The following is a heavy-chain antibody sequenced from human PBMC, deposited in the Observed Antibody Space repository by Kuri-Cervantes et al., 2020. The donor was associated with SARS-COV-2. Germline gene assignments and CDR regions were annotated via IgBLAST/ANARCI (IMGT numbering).Heavy chain of an antibody. Sequence: GESLKISCAASGFTVSSNEMSWVRQAPGKGLEWVSSISGGSTYYADSRKGRFTISRDNSKNTLHLQMNSLRAEDTAVYYCAKDQHGIIVVVAAIDYWGQGTLVTVSS. CDR2: ISGGST. V-gene: IGHV3-38-3*01. D-gene: IGHD2-15*01. J-gene: IGHJ4*02. CDR1: GFTVSSNE. CDR3: AKDQHGIIVVVAAIDY.